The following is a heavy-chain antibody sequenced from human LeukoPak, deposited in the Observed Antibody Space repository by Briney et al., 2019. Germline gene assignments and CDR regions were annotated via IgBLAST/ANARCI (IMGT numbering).Heavy chain of an antibody. CDR1: GFTFGSYW. J-gene: IGHJ4*02. CDR3: ARGSSVREDY. D-gene: IGHD3-10*01. CDR2: IHSDGTGT. Sequence: GGSLRLSCVASGFTFGSYWMHWVRQAPGKGLVWVSRIHSDGTGTSYADSVKGRFTISRDNAKNTLYLQMNSLRAEDTAVYYCARGSSVREDYWGQGTLVTVSS. V-gene: IGHV3-74*01.